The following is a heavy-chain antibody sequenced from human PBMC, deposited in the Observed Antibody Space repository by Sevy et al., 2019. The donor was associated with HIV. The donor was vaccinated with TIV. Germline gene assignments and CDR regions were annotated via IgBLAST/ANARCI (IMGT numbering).Heavy chain of an antibody. CDR2: IIPIFGTA. D-gene: IGHD6-6*01. CDR3: ARSVRAARRGYYYGMDV. Sequence: ASVKVSCKASGGTFSSYAISWVRQAPGQGLEWMGGIIPIFGTANYAQKFQGRVTITADESTSTAYMELSSLRSEDTAVYYCARSVRAARRGYYYGMDVWGQGTTVTVSS. J-gene: IGHJ6*02. V-gene: IGHV1-69*13. CDR1: GGTFSSYA.